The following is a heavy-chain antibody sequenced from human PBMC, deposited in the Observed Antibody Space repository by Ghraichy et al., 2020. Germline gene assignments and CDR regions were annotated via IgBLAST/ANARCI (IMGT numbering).Heavy chain of an antibody. CDR2: IYYSGST. Sequence: SQTLSLTCTVSGGSISSYYWSWIRQPPGKGLEWIGYIYYSGSTNYNPSLKSRVTISVDTSKNQFSLKLSSVTAADTAVYYCARGLLRGFDYWGQGTLVTVSS. CDR1: GGSISSYY. CDR3: ARGLLRGFDY. V-gene: IGHV4-59*01. J-gene: IGHJ4*02.